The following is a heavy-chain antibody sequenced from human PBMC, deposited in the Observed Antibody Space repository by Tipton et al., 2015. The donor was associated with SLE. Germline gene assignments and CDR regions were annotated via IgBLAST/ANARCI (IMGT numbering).Heavy chain of an antibody. V-gene: IGHV4-39*01. Sequence: TLFLTCTVSGGSISTSSYFWGWIRQPPGKGLEWIGIIYYSGSTYYNPSLKSRVTISVDTSKNQFSLKLSSVTAADTAVYYCARHLIQYGMDVWGQGTTVTVSS. CDR3: ARHLIQYGMDV. J-gene: IGHJ6*02. CDR2: IYYSGST. D-gene: IGHD5-18*01. CDR1: GGSISTSSYF.